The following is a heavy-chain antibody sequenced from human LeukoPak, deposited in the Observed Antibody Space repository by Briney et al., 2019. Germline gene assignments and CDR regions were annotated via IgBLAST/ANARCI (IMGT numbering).Heavy chain of an antibody. CDR2: ISSSSSYI. J-gene: IGHJ4*02. V-gene: IGHV3-21*04. Sequence: GGSLRLSCAASGFTLKTYSMNWVRQAPGKGLEWVSPISSSSSYIYYADSVKGRFTISRDNAKNSLYLQMNSLRAEDMALYYCAKEFAAAGPERCFDYWGQGTLVTVSS. CDR3: AKEFAAAGPERCFDY. D-gene: IGHD6-13*01. CDR1: GFTLKTYS.